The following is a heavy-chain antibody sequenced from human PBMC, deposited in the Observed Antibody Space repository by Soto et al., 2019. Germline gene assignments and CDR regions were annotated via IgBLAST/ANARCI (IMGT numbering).Heavy chain of an antibody. CDR2: ISAYNGNT. Sequence: ASVKVSCKASGYTFTSYGISWVRHAPGQGLEWMGWISAYNGNTNYAQKLQGRVTMTTDTSTSTAYMELRSLRSDDTAVYYCASAGSGWYGGEAFDIWGQGTMVTVSS. V-gene: IGHV1-18*01. J-gene: IGHJ3*02. CDR3: ASAGSGWYGGEAFDI. CDR1: GYTFTSYG. D-gene: IGHD6-19*01.